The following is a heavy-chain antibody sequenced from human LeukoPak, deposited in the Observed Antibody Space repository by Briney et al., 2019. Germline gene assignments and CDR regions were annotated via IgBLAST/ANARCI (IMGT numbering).Heavy chain of an antibody. V-gene: IGHV4-4*02. CDR2: IHHSGST. Sequence: PSGTLSLTCAVSGGSISSSNWWGWVRQPPGKGLEWIGEIHHSGSTNYNPSLKSRVTISVDKSKNQFSLKLSSVTAADTAMYYCARKDYYDSNGLDYWGQGSLVTVSS. D-gene: IGHD3-22*01. CDR3: ARKDYYDSNGLDY. J-gene: IGHJ4*02. CDR1: GGSISSSNW.